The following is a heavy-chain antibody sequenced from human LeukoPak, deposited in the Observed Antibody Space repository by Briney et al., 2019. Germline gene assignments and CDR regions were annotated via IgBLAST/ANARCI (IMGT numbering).Heavy chain of an antibody. CDR1: GYTFTSYG. D-gene: IGHD3-22*01. CDR3: ARSYYYDSSGYYNFDY. CDR2: ITAYNDNT. V-gene: IGHV1-18*01. J-gene: IGHJ4*02. Sequence: ASVKVSCKASGYTFTSYGISWVRQAPGQGLEWMGWITAYNDNTNYAQKLQGRVTMTTDTSTSTAYMELRSLRSDDTAVYYCARSYYYDSSGYYNFDYWGQGTLVTVSS.